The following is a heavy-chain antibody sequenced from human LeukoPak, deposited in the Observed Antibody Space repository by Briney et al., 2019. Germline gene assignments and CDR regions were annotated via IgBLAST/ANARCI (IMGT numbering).Heavy chain of an antibody. CDR1: GGTFSSYA. V-gene: IGHV1-69*05. D-gene: IGHD3-22*01. Sequence: SVKVSCKASGGTFSSYAISWVRQAPGQGLEWMGGIIPIFGTANYAQKFQGRVTITTDESTSTAYMELSSLRSEDTAAYYCARVVAYYDSSGYFHYYYMDVWGKGTTVTVSS. J-gene: IGHJ6*03. CDR3: ARVVAYYDSSGYFHYYYMDV. CDR2: IIPIFGTA.